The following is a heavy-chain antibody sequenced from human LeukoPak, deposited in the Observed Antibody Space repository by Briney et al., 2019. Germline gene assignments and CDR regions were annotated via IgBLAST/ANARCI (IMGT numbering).Heavy chain of an antibody. CDR2: INHSGST. CDR3: ARSGYGSGTSFDY. CDR1: GGSFSGYY. D-gene: IGHD3-10*01. J-gene: IGHJ4*02. Sequence: SETLSLTCAVCGGSFSGYYWSWLRQPPGKGLEWIGEINHSGSTNYNPSLKSRVTISVDTSKNQFSLKLSSVTAADTAVYYCARSGYGSGTSFDYWGQGTLVTVSS. V-gene: IGHV4-34*01.